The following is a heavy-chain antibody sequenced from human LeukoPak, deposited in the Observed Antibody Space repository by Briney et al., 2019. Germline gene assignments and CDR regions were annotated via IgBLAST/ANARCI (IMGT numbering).Heavy chain of an antibody. CDR3: ARERPTGWYFDY. D-gene: IGHD6-19*01. CDR2: IYHSGST. Sequence: PSETLSLTCTVSGGSISSGVYYWTSIRLHPGKGLEWIGYIYHSGSTSYNPSLKSRVSISVDTSKNQFSLNLSSATAADTAVYYCARERPTGWYFDYWGQGTLVTVSS. V-gene: IGHV4-31*03. J-gene: IGHJ4*02. CDR1: GGSISSGVYY.